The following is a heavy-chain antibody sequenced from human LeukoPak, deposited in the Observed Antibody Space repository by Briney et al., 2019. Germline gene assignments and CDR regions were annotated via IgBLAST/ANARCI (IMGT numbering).Heavy chain of an antibody. D-gene: IGHD3-9*01. CDR2: IYYSGST. Sequence: SETLSLTCTVSGGSISSYYWSWIRQPPGKGLEWIGYIYYSGSTNYNPSLKSRVTISVDTSKNQFSLKLSSVTAADTAVYYCARANYDILTGYYGYYYYYGMDAWGQGTTVTVSS. V-gene: IGHV4-59*01. CDR1: GGSISSYY. CDR3: ARANYDILTGYYGYYYYYGMDA. J-gene: IGHJ6*02.